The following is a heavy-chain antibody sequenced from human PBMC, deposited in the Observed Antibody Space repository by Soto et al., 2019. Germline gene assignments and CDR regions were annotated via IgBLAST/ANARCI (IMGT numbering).Heavy chain of an antibody. J-gene: IGHJ4*02. CDR1: GFSFENYG. CDR2: IWFNGSER. Sequence: QVQLVESGGGVVQPGRSLRLSCAASGFSFENYGMHWVRQAPGKGLEWVAAIWFNGSERKYGDSVKGRFTISRDNSKNTIFLQMSSLSAEETAVYYCVRGNVYTYGPFENWGQGTLVTVSS. V-gene: IGHV3-33*01. CDR3: VRGNVYTYGPFEN. D-gene: IGHD5-18*01.